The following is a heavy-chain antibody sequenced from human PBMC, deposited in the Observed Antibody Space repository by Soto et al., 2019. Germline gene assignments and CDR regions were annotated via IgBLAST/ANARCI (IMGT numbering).Heavy chain of an antibody. V-gene: IGHV4-59*01. CDR1: GGSISSYY. D-gene: IGHD3-3*01. CDR3: ARGLWSGYYYYYYGMDV. Sequence: LSLTCTVSGGSISSYYWSWIRQPPGKGLEWIGYIYYSGSTNYNPSLKSRVTISVDTSKNQFSLKLSSVTAADTAVYYCARGLWSGYYYYYYGMDVWGQGTTVTVSS. CDR2: IYYSGST. J-gene: IGHJ6*02.